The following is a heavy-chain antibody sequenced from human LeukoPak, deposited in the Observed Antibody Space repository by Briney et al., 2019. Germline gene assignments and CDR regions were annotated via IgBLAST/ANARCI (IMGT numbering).Heavy chain of an antibody. Sequence: PGGSLRLSCAASGFTFSSYGMHWVRQAPGKGLEWVAVTWYDGSNKYYADSVKGRFTISRDNSKNTLYLQMNSLRAEDTAVYYCACSATTAATSYFDYWGQGTLVTVSS. V-gene: IGHV3-33*01. CDR2: TWYDGSNK. CDR1: GFTFSSYG. D-gene: IGHD2-15*01. J-gene: IGHJ4*02. CDR3: ACSATTAATSYFDY.